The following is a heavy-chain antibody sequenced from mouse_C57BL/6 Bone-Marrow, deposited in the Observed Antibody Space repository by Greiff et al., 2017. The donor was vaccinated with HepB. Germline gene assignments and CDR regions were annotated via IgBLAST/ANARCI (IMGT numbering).Heavy chain of an antibody. Sequence: EVKVVESGGDLVKPGGSLKLSCVASGFTFSTSGMSWVRQTPDKRLEWVATINTGGTYTYYPDSVKGRFTISKDTAKNTLFLQMSSLKSEDSAIYFCARDRFDYYFDYGGQGTTLTVTS. D-gene: IGHD2-14*01. J-gene: IGHJ2*01. CDR3: ARDRFDYYFDY. CDR2: INTGGTYT. CDR1: GFTFSTSG. V-gene: IGHV5-6*01.